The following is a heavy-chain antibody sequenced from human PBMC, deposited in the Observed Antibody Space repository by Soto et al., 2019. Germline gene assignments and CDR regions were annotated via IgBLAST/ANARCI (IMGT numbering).Heavy chain of an antibody. CDR3: ARSYDFWSGYHGLINWFDP. Sequence: SETLSLTCTVSGGSISSSSYYWGWIRQPPGKGLEWIGSIYYNGSTYYNPSLKSRVTISVDTSKNQFSLKLSSVTAADTAVYYCARSYDFWSGYHGLINWFDPWGQGTLVTVSS. V-gene: IGHV4-39*01. CDR2: IYYNGST. J-gene: IGHJ5*02. CDR1: GGSISSSSYY. D-gene: IGHD3-3*01.